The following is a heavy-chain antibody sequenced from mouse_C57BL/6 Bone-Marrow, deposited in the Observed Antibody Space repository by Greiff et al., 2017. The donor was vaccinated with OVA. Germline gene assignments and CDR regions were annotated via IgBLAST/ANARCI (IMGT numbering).Heavy chain of an antibody. J-gene: IGHJ4*01. D-gene: IGHD2-12*01. Sequence: QVQLQQPGAELVMPGASVKLSCKASGYTFTSYWMHWVKQRPGQGLEWIGYIDPSDSYTNYNQKFKGKATLTVDKSSSTAYMQLSSLTSEDSAVYYCARWECYGVDYAMGDWGQGTSLTVSS. CDR3: ARWECYGVDYAMGD. V-gene: IGHV1-69*01. CDR1: GYTFTSYW. CDR2: IDPSDSYT.